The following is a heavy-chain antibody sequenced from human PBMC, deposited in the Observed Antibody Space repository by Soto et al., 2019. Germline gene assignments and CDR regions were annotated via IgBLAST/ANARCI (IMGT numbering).Heavy chain of an antibody. CDR1: GGSISSYF. CDR3: ARDLEEYFDSSGVFGYFDL. CDR2: IYYTGST. J-gene: IGHJ2*01. Sequence: TSETLSLTCTVSGGSISSYFWSWIRQSPGKGLEWIGYIYYTGSTNYNPSLKSRVTISVDTSKNQFSLKLRSVTAADTAVYYCARDLEEYFDSSGVFGYFDLWGRGTLVTVSS. D-gene: IGHD3-22*01. V-gene: IGHV4-59*01.